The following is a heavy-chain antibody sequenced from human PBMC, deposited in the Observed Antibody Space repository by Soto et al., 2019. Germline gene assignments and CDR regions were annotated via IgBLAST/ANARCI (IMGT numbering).Heavy chain of an antibody. CDR1: GGTFSSYA. J-gene: IGHJ6*02. CDR2: IIPIFGTA. CDR3: AREEGYYDILTGYSNYYYYGMDV. D-gene: IGHD3-9*01. V-gene: IGHV1-69*13. Sequence: VASVKVSCKASGGTFSSYAISWVRQAPGQGLEWMGGIIPIFGTANYAQKFQGRVTITADESTSTAYMELSSLRSEDTAVYYCAREEGYYDILTGYSNYYYYGMDVWGQGTTVTVSS.